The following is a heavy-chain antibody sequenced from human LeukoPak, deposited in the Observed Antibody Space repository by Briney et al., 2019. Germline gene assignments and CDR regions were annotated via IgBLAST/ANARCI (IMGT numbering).Heavy chain of an antibody. D-gene: IGHD2-2*01. J-gene: IGHJ6*04. V-gene: IGHV4-59*01. CDR1: GGSISSYY. CDR2: IYYSGST. CDR3: ARDRVVVPAATALPYYYYGMDV. Sequence: SETLSLTCTVSGGSISSYYWSWIRQPPGKGLEWIGYIYYSGSTNYNPSLKSRVTISVDTSKNQFSLKLSSVTAADTAVYYCARDRVVVPAATALPYYYYGMDVWGKGTTVTVSS.